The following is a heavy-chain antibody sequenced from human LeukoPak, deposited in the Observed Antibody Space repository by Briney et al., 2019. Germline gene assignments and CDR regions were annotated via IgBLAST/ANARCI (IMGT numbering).Heavy chain of an antibody. CDR3: ARERPGIAVAATV. J-gene: IGHJ4*02. CDR2: ISGSGGST. Sequence: GGSLRLSCAASGFTVSRNYMSWVRQAPGKGLEWVSAISGSGGSTYYADSVKGRFTISRDNSKNTLYLQMNSLRAEDTAVYYCARERPGIAVAATVWGQGTLVTVSS. V-gene: IGHV3-23*01. D-gene: IGHD6-13*01. CDR1: GFTVSRNY.